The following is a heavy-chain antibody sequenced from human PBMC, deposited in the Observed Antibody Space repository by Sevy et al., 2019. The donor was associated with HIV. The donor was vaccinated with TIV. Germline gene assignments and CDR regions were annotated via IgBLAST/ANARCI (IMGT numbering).Heavy chain of an antibody. CDR3: GSQYDSGGYFDY. D-gene: IGHD3-22*01. Sequence: GGSLRLSCAASGFTFSNYAMNWVRQAPGKGLEWVSGISGSGGSGEKTNYADSVKGRINISRDDSKNSLYLQLNSVKAENTPKYYCGSQYDSGGYFDYWGQGTLVTVSS. J-gene: IGHJ4*02. CDR2: ISGSGGSGEKT. CDR1: GFTFSNYA. V-gene: IGHV3-23*01.